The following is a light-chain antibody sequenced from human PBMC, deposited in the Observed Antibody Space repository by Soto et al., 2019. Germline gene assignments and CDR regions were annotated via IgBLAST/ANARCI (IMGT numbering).Light chain of an antibody. Sequence: QSALTQPASVSGSPGQSITISCTGTSSDVGGYNYVSWYQQHPGKAPKLMIYEVSNRPSGVSNRFSGSKSGNTASLTISGHQAEDEADYYCSSYTSSSILHWVFGGGTNLTVL. V-gene: IGLV2-14*01. J-gene: IGLJ3*02. CDR2: EVS. CDR3: SSYTSSSILHWV. CDR1: SSDVGGYNY.